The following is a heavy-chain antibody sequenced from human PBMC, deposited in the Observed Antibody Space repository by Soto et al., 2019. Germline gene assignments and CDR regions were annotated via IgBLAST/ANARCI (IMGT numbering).Heavy chain of an antibody. J-gene: IGHJ6*02. CDR2: ISWNSGSI. Sequence: PGGSLRLSCAASGFTFDDYAMHWVRQAPGKGLEWVSGISWNSGSIGYADSVKGRFTISRDNAKNSLYLQMNSLRAEDTALYYCAKNLYGSGSFWGVDVWGQGTTVTVSS. V-gene: IGHV3-9*01. D-gene: IGHD3-10*01. CDR1: GFTFDDYA. CDR3: AKNLYGSGSFWGVDV.